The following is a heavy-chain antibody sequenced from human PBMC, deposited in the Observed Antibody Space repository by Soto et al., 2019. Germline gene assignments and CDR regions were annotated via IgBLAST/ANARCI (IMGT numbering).Heavy chain of an antibody. CDR3: ARSRQSSSSWHQDNAFDI. Sequence: ASVEVSCKAPRYTFTSNYMHWVRQAPKQGLEWMGIINPSGGSTSYAQKFQGRVTMTRDTSTSTVYMELSSLRSEDTAVYYCARSRQSSSSWHQDNAFDIWGQGTMVTV. V-gene: IGHV1-46*03. J-gene: IGHJ3*02. CDR2: INPSGGST. CDR1: RYTFTSNY. D-gene: IGHD6-13*01.